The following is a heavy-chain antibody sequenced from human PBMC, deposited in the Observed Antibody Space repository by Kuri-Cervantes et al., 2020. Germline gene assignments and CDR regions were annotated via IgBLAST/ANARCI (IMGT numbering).Heavy chain of an antibody. D-gene: IGHD3-10*01. Sequence: GGSLRLSCAASGFTFSSYAMHWVRRAPGKGLEWVAVISYDGSKKYYADSVKGRFTISRDNSKSTLYLLMNSLRAEDTAVYYCAKDQGTGDVLPSNWGQGTLVTVSS. V-gene: IGHV3-30-3*01. CDR3: AKDQGTGDVLPSN. CDR1: GFTFSSYA. CDR2: ISYDGSKK. J-gene: IGHJ4*02.